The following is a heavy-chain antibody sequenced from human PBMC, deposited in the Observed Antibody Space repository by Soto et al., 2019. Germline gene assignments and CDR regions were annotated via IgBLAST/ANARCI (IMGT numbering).Heavy chain of an antibody. CDR1: GFTFSDYW. CDR3: DSSMGRGVNDS. V-gene: IGHV3-7*05. D-gene: IGHD3-10*01. J-gene: IGHJ4*02. Sequence: EVQLVESGGGLVQPGGSLRLSCAASGFTFSDYWMSWVRPAPGKGLECVANIKTDGSEKYYVDAVKGRFTISRDNAKNSLYLQMNSLRAEDSAFYYCDSSMGRGVNDSLGQGTLVAVSS. CDR2: IKTDGSEK.